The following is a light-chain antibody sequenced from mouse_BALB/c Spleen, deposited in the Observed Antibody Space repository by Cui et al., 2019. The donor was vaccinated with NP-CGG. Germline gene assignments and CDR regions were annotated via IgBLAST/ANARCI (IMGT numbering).Light chain of an antibody. CDR1: TGAVIISNY. J-gene: IGLJ1*01. CDR2: GTN. V-gene: IGLV1*01. CDR3: ALWYSNHWV. Sequence: QAVVTQESALTTSPGETVKLTCRSSTGAVIISNYANWVQEKPDHLFTGLIGGTNNRAPGVPARFSGSLIGDKAALTITGAQTEDEAIYFCALWYSNHWVFGGGTKLTVL.